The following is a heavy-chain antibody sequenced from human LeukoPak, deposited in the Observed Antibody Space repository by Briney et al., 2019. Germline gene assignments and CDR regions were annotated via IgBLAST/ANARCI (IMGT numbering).Heavy chain of an antibody. J-gene: IGHJ4*02. V-gene: IGHV3-9*03. CDR3: AKDKGAVAGAFDY. CDR2: ISWNSGSI. D-gene: IGHD6-19*01. Sequence: GGSLRLSCAASGFTFDDYAMHWVRQAPGKGLEWVSGISWNSGSIGYADSVKGRFTISRDNAKNSLYLQMNSPRAEDMALYYCAKDKGAVAGAFDYWGQGTLVTVSS. CDR1: GFTFDDYA.